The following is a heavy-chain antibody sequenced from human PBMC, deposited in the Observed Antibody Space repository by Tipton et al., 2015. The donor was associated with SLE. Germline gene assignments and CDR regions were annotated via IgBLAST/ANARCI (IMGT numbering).Heavy chain of an antibody. V-gene: IGHV4-59*01. Sequence: TLSLTCTVSGGSISSYYWSWIRQPPGEGLEWIGYIYYSGSTNYNPSLKSRVTMSVDTSKNQFSLKMSSVTAADTAVYYCARVRGLVHHGLDVWGQGTTVTVSS. J-gene: IGHJ6*02. CDR1: GGSISSYY. CDR3: ARVRGLVHHGLDV. CDR2: IYYSGST. D-gene: IGHD3-10*01.